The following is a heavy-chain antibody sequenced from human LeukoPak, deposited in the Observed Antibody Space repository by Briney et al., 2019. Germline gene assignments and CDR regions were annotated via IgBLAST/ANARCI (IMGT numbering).Heavy chain of an antibody. J-gene: IGHJ6*03. CDR3: ARLGCSSTSCYRMDV. V-gene: IGHV5-51*01. CDR1: GYSFTSYW. CDR2: IYPGDSAT. Sequence: GESLKISCKGSGYSFTSYWIGWVRQMPGKGLEWMGIIYPGDSATRYSPSFQGQVTISAAKSISTAYLQWSSLKASDTAMYYCARLGCSSTSCYRMDVWGKGTTVTVSS. D-gene: IGHD2-2*01.